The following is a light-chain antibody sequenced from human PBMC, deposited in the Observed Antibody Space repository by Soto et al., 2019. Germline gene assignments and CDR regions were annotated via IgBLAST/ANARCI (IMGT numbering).Light chain of an antibody. Sequence: QSDLTQPASVSGSPGQSITISCTGTSGDIGGYNYVSWYQQYPGKAPELMIYDVSNRPSGVSNRFSGSKSGNTASLTISGLQAEDEADYYCSSYASSSTVLFGGGTKLTVL. V-gene: IGLV2-14*01. CDR1: SGDIGGYNY. CDR3: SSYASSSTVL. J-gene: IGLJ2*01. CDR2: DVS.